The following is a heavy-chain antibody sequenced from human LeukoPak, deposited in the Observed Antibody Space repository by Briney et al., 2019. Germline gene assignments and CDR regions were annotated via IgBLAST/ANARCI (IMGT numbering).Heavy chain of an antibody. Sequence: GGSLRLSCVASGFTFSSYYMQWVRQDPRKGLVWVSRISGDGTNINYADSVRGRFTISRDNSKNTLCLQMNSLRAEDTAVYYCAREVTGTNLDYWGQGTLVTVSS. CDR3: AREVTGTNLDY. CDR1: GFTFSSYY. D-gene: IGHD1-20*01. V-gene: IGHV3-74*01. J-gene: IGHJ4*02. CDR2: ISGDGTNI.